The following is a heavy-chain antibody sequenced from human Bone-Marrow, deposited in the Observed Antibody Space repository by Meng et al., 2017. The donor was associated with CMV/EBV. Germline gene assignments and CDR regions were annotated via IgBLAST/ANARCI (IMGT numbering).Heavy chain of an antibody. J-gene: IGHJ5*02. D-gene: IGHD5-12*01. Sequence: SETLSLTCTVSGGSISSYYWSWIRQPPGKGLEWIGYIYYSGSTNYNPSLKSRVTISVDTSKNQFSLKLSSVTAADTAVYYCAGLGGGYDSGIWFDPWGQGTLVTVSS. CDR2: IYYSGST. V-gene: IGHV4-59*01. CDR1: GGSISSYY. CDR3: AGLGGGYDSGIWFDP.